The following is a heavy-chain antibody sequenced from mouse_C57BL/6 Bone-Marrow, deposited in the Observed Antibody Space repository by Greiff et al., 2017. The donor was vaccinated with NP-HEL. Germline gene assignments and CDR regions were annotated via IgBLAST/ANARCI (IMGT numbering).Heavy chain of an antibody. CDR2: IDPSDSYT. CDR1: GYTFTSYW. Sequence: QVQLQQPGAELVMPGASVKLSCKASGYTFTSYWMHWVKQRPGQGLEWIGEIDPSDSYTNYNQKFKGKSTLTVDKSSSTAYMQLSSLTSEDSAVYYCARRVVQSHWYFDVWGTGTTVTVSS. V-gene: IGHV1-69*01. D-gene: IGHD1-1*01. CDR3: ARRVVQSHWYFDV. J-gene: IGHJ1*03.